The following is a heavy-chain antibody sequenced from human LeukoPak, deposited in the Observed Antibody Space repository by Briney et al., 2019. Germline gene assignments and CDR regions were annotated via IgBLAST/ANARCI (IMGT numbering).Heavy chain of an antibody. CDR2: ISYDGSNK. J-gene: IGHJ5*02. D-gene: IGHD3-22*01. CDR3: AKDGAPYDSPTEGWFDP. V-gene: IGHV3-30*18. Sequence: GRSLRLSCAASGFTFSSYGMHWVRQAPGKGLEWVAVISYDGSNKYYADSVRGRFIISRDDSKNTLYLQMNSLRIDDTAVYYCAKDGAPYDSPTEGWFDPWGQGTLVTVSS. CDR1: GFTFSSYG.